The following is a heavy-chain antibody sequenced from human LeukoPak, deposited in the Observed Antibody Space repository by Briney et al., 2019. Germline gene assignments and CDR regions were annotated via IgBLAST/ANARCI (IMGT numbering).Heavy chain of an antibody. V-gene: IGHV3-48*02. CDR1: GFTFSSYS. CDR3: ARETQLVLRYFDY. CDR2: ISSSSSTI. D-gene: IGHD6-13*01. J-gene: IGHJ4*02. Sequence: GGSLGLSCAASGFTFSSYSMNWVRQAPGKGLEWVSYISSSSSTIYYADSVKGRFTISRDNAKNSLYLQMNSLRDEDTAVYYCARETQLVLRYFDYWGQGTLVTVSS.